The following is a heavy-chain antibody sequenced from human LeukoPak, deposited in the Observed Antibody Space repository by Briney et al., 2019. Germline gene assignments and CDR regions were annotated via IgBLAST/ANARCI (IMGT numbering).Heavy chain of an antibody. J-gene: IGHJ6*04. D-gene: IGHD3-22*01. Sequence: GSLTLSCAASGFTFNDYYMSWIRQAPGRGLEWVSYISSSGSTIYYADSVKGRFTISRDNAKNSLYLQMNSLRAEDTAVYYCARGNYYDGMDVWGKGTTVTVSS. CDR3: ARGNYYDGMDV. CDR2: ISSSGSTI. V-gene: IGHV3-11*01. CDR1: GFTFNDYY.